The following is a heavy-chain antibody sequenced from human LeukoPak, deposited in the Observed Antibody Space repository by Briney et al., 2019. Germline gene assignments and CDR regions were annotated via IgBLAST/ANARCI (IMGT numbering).Heavy chain of an antibody. D-gene: IGHD6-19*01. CDR1: GFTFSSYG. Sequence: GGSLRLSCAASGFTFSSYGMHWVRQAPGKGLEWVAVISYDGSNKYYADSVKGRFTISRDNSKSTLYLQMSSLRAEDTAVYYCARDRDRSGWYIGDYWGQGTLVTVSS. V-gene: IGHV3-30*03. CDR2: ISYDGSNK. CDR3: ARDRDRSGWYIGDY. J-gene: IGHJ4*02.